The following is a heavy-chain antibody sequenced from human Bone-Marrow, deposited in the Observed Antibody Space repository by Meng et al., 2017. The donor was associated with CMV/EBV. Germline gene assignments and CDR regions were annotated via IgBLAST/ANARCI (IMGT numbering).Heavy chain of an antibody. CDR2: INSDGSST. D-gene: IGHD2-2*01. Sequence: GESLKISCAASGFTFSSYWMHWVRQAPGKGLVWVSRINSDGSSTSYADSVKGRFTISRDNAKNTLYLQMNSLRAEDTAVYYCARGVVPAAYVPSHPNWFDPWGQGTLVTVSS. J-gene: IGHJ5*02. CDR1: GFTFSSYW. V-gene: IGHV3-74*01. CDR3: ARGVVPAAYVPSHPNWFDP.